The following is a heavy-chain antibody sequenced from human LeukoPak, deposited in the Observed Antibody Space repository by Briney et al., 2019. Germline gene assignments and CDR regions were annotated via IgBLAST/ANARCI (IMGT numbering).Heavy chain of an antibody. CDR3: ARVFCSSTSCYVSSEAFDI. CDR1: GFTFSSYW. V-gene: IGHV3-7*03. CDR2: IKQDGGEK. J-gene: IGHJ3*02. Sequence: GGSLRLSCAASGFTFSSYWMSWVRQAPGKGLEWVANIKQDGGEKYYVDSVKGRFTISRDNAKNSLYLQMNSLRAEDTAVYYCARVFCSSTSCYVSSEAFDIWGQGTMVTVSS. D-gene: IGHD2-2*01.